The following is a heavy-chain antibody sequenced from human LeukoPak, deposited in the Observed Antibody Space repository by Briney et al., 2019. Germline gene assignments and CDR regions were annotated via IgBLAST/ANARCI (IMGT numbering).Heavy chain of an antibody. D-gene: IGHD2-15*01. Sequence: PSETLSLTCIVSGGSINSYSWTWIRQPPGEGLEWIGHIYNRGSTNYNPALKSRVTISVDTSKKQFSLRLSSVTAADTAVYYCARETGYCSGSSCYSEGLAYWGQGTLVTVSS. CDR3: ARETGYCSGSSCYSEGLAY. CDR1: GGSINSYS. J-gene: IGHJ4*02. V-gene: IGHV4-59*01. CDR2: IYNRGST.